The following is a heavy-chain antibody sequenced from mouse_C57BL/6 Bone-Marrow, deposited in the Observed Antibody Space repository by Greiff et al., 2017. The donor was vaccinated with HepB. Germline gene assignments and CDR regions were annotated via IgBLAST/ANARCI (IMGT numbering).Heavy chain of an antibody. CDR2: IWRGGST. V-gene: IGHV2-5*01. Sequence: VQLKQSGPGLVQPSQSLSITCTVSGFSLTSYGVHWVRQSPGKGLEWLGVIWRGGSTDYNAAFMSRLSITKDNSKSQVVFKMNSLQADDTAIYYCAKTPRWLLPDYYAMDYWGQGTSVTVSS. J-gene: IGHJ4*01. CDR1: GFSLTSYG. D-gene: IGHD2-3*01. CDR3: AKTPRWLLPDYYAMDY.